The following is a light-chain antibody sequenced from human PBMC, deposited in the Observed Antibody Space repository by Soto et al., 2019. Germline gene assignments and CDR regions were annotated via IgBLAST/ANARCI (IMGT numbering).Light chain of an antibody. CDR3: ASWDDSLSGVV. V-gene: IGLV1-47*01. CDR2: RNR. Sequence: QAVVTQPPSASGTPRQTVTISCSGSTSNLGSNFIYWYQQLPGAAPKLLISRNRQRPSGVPDRFSGSKSGTSGSLVISGLRSEDEADYHCASWDDSLSGVVFGGGTKLTVL. J-gene: IGLJ3*02. CDR1: TSNLGSNF.